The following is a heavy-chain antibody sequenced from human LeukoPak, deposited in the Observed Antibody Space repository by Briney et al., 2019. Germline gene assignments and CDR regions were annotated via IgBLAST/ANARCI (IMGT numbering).Heavy chain of an antibody. J-gene: IGHJ4*02. V-gene: IGHV3-7*01. CDR1: GFTFSSYW. D-gene: IGHD3-10*01. Sequence: PGGSLRLSCAASGFTFSSYWMTWVRQAPGKGLEWVANMKQDGSEKYYVDSVKGRFTISRDNAKNSLYLQMNSLRAEDTAVYHCARVGRLDYYGSGSSYFDYWGQGTLVTVSS. CDR2: MKQDGSEK. CDR3: ARVGRLDYYGSGSSYFDY.